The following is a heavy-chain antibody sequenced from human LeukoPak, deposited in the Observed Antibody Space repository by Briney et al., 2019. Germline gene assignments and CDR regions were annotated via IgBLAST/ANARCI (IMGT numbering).Heavy chain of an antibody. CDR2: INHSGST. J-gene: IGHJ4*02. D-gene: IGHD5-18*01. CDR3: ARGGGYSYVYDY. CDR1: GGSFSGYH. V-gene: IGHV4-34*01. Sequence: PSETLSLTCAVYGGSFSGYHWSWIRQPPGKGLEWIGEINHSGSTNYNPSLKSRVTISVDTSKNQFSLKLSSVTAADTAVYYCARGGGYSYVYDYWGQGTLVTVSS.